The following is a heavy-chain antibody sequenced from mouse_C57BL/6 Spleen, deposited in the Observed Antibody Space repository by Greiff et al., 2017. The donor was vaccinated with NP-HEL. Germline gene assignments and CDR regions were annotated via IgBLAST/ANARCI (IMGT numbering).Heavy chain of an antibody. CDR1: GYTFTSYW. V-gene: IGHV1-64*01. CDR2: IHPNSGST. J-gene: IGHJ2*01. Sequence: QVQLQQPGAELVKPGASVKLSCKASGYTFTSYWMHWVKQRPGQGLEWIGMIHPNSGSTNYNEKFKSKATLTVDKSSSTAYMQLSSLTSEDSAVYYCARGPTIVKVVDYWGQGTTLTVSS. D-gene: IGHD2-5*01. CDR3: ARGPTIVKVVDY.